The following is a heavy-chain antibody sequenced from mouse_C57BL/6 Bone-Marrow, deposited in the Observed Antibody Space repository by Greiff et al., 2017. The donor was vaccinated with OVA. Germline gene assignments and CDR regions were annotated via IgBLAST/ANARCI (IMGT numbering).Heavy chain of an antibody. V-gene: IGHV1-42*01. CDR1: GYSFTGYY. Sequence: VHVKQSGPELVKPGASVKISCKASGYSFTGYYMNWVKQSPEKSLEWIGEINPSTGGTTYNQKFKAKATLTVDKSSSTAYMQLKSLTSEDSAVYYCARPPHYYGSSYWYFDVWGTGTTVTVSS. CDR2: INPSTGGT. J-gene: IGHJ1*03. CDR3: ARPPHYYGSSYWYFDV. D-gene: IGHD1-1*01.